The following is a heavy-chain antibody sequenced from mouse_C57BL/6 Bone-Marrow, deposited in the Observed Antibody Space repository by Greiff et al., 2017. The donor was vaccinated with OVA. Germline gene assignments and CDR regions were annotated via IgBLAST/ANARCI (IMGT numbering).Heavy chain of an antibody. CDR2: IWGGGST. CDR1: GFSLTSSG. CDR3: ATSYYGSRRGPWFAY. J-gene: IGHJ3*01. Sequence: VQVVESGPGLVAPSQSLSITCTVPGFSLTSSGVDWVRQPPGKGLEWLGVIWGGGSTNYKSALMSRLSISKDNSKSQVFLKMNSLQTDDTAMYYCATSYYGSRRGPWFAYWGQGTLVTVSA. D-gene: IGHD1-1*01. V-gene: IGHV2-9*01.